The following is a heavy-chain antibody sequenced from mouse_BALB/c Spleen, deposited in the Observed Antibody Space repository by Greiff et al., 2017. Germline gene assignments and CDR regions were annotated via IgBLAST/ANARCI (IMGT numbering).Heavy chain of an antibody. V-gene: IGHV5-17*02. D-gene: IGHD3-2*01. Sequence: EVMLVESGGGLVQPGGSRKLSCAASGFTFSSFGMHWVRQAPEKGLEWVAYISSGSSTIYYADTVKGRFTISRDNPKNTLFLQMTSLRSEDTAMYYCARSSTDSSGYVDYYAMDYWGQGTSVTVSS. CDR2: ISSGSSTI. CDR1: GFTFSSFG. CDR3: ARSSTDSSGYVDYYAMDY. J-gene: IGHJ4*01.